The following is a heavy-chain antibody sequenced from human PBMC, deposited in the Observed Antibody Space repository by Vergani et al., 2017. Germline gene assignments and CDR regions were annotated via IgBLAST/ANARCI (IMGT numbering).Heavy chain of an antibody. CDR1: GGSFSGYY. D-gene: IGHD3-22*01. Sequence: QVQLQQWGAGLLKPSETLSLTCAVYGGSFSGYYWSWIRQPPGKGLEWIGEINHSGSTNYNPSLKSRVTISVDTSKNQFSLKLSSVTAAYTAVYYCARDKIASYYYYYGMDVWGQGTTVTVSS. J-gene: IGHJ6*02. CDR3: ARDKIASYYYYYGMDV. CDR2: INHSGST. V-gene: IGHV4-34*01.